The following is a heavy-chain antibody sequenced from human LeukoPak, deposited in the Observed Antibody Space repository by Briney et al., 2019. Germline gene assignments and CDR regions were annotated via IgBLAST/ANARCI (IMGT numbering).Heavy chain of an antibody. V-gene: IGHV3-53*01. CDR1: GFTVRSNY. CDR3: ASLWFGELADYFDY. J-gene: IGHJ4*02. Sequence: GGSLRLSCAASGFTVRSNYMSWVRQAPGKGLEWVSVIYSGGSTYYADSVKGRFTISRDNSKNTLYLQMNSLRAEDTAVYYCASLWFGELADYFDYWGQGTLVTVSS. CDR2: IYSGGST. D-gene: IGHD3-10*01.